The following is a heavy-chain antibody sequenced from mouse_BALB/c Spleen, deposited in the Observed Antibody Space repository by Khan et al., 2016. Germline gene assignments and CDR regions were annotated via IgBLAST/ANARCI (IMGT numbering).Heavy chain of an antibody. CDR1: GFTFSDYY. CDR2: ISDGGSYP. D-gene: IGHD2-4*01. CDR3: AREGLRRGCAY. Sequence: EVQLQESGGGLVKPGGSLKLSCAASGFTFSDYYMYWVRQTPEKRLEWVATISDGGSYPYYPDSVKGRFPISRDNAQNNLYLQMSSLKSEDTAMYYCAREGLRRGCAYWGQVTLVTVSA. J-gene: IGHJ3*01. V-gene: IGHV5-4*02.